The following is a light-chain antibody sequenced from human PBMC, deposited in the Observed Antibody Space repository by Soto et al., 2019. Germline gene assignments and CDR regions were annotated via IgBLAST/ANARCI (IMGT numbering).Light chain of an antibody. CDR2: GAS. CDR3: QQYGSSPRT. V-gene: IGKV3-20*01. J-gene: IGKJ1*01. Sequence: EIVLTQSPGALSLSPGERATLSCGASQSVSSSYLAWYQQKHRQAPRLLIYGASTRTTGIPDRFSGSGSGTDFTLTISRLAPEDVAVYYCQQYGSSPRTFGQGTKVEIK. CDR1: QSVSSSY.